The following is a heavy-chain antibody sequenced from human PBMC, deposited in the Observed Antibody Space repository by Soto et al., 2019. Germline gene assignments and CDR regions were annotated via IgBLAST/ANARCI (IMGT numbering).Heavy chain of an antibody. D-gene: IGHD3-3*01. Sequence: SETLSLTCTVSGGSISSYYWSWIRQPAGKGLEWIGRIYTSGSTNYNPSLKSRVTVSVDTSKNQFSLKLSSVTAADTAVYYCARDTSSYYDFWSGPNWFDPWGQGTLVTVSS. CDR1: GGSISSYY. CDR3: ARDTSSYYDFWSGPNWFDP. CDR2: IYTSGST. J-gene: IGHJ5*02. V-gene: IGHV4-4*07.